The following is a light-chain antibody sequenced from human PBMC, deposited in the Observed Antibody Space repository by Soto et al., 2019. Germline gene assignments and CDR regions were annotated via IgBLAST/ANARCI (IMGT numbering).Light chain of an antibody. CDR1: SSNVGINS. V-gene: IGLV1-44*01. J-gene: IGLJ2*01. CDR2: STN. CDR3: AAWDDSLNGPV. Sequence: QSALTQPPSASGTPGQRVAIACSGSSSNVGINSVSWYRQVPGATPKVLIYSTNQRPSGVPDRFSGSKSGTSASLAISGLQPDDEADYYCAAWDDSLNGPVFGGGTKLTVL.